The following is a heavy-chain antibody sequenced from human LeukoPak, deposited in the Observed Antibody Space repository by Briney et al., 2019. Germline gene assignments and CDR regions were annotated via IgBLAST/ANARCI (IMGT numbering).Heavy chain of an antibody. D-gene: IGHD3-22*01. J-gene: IGHJ6*03. V-gene: IGHV1-18*01. CDR1: GYTFTSYG. Sequence: ASVKVSCKASGYTFTSYGISWVRRAPGQGLEWMGWISAYNGNTNYAQKLQGRVTMTTDTSTSTAYMELRSLRSDDTAVYYCARERGTNYYDSSAIYMDVWGKGTTVTVSS. CDR3: ARERGTNYYDSSAIYMDV. CDR2: ISAYNGNT.